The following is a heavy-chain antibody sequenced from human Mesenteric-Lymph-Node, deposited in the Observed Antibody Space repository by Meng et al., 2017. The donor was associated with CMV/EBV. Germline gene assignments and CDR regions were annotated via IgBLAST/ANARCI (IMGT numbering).Heavy chain of an antibody. CDR1: GFTFSDYY. J-gene: IGHJ5*02. CDR2: LRGDGGVQ. CDR3: ARQSYALFDP. V-gene: IGHV3-7*01. Sequence: GESLKISCAASGFTFSDYYMSWIRQAPGKGLEWVANLRGDGGVQFFVDSLKGRFSIFRDNAKKSLYLQMTSLRVEDTGIYYCARQSYALFDPWGQGILVTVSS.